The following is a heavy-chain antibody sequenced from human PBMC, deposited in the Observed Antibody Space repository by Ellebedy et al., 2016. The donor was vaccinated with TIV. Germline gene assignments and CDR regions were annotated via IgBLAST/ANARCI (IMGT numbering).Heavy chain of an antibody. J-gene: IGHJ4*02. CDR1: GGSISSGDYY. CDR3: ARAVTPGREDY. CDR2: IYYSGST. D-gene: IGHD5-18*01. V-gene: IGHV4-30-4*02. Sequence: SETLSLTXTVSGGSISSGDYYWSWIRQPPGKGLEWIGYIYYSGSTYYNPSLKSRVTISVDTSKNQFSLKLSSVTAADTAVYYCARAVTPGREDYWGQGTLVTVSS.